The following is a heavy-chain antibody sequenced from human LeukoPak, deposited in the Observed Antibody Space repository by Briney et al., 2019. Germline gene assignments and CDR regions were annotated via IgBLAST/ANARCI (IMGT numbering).Heavy chain of an antibody. J-gene: IGHJ4*02. D-gene: IGHD2-2*01. V-gene: IGHV5-51*01. Sequence: GESLKISCKGSGYSFTNYWIGWVRQMPGKGLEWMGIINPGDSEIRYSPSFQGQVTMSADKSISTAYLQWSSLKASDTAIYYCARDKYCTSRSCYFDYWGQGTPVAVSS. CDR2: INPGDSEI. CDR3: ARDKYCTSRSCYFDY. CDR1: GYSFTNYW.